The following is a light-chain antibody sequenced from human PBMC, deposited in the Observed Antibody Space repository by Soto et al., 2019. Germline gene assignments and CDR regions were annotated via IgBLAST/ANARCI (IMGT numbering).Light chain of an antibody. J-gene: IGKJ1*01. CDR2: GAA. CDR3: QQYHHWTA. Sequence: EVVLTQSAVTLTITPGERATLSCRASQSVSNYLAWYQPNPGQAPRLLIYGAATRATGIPARFSGSGSGTEFTLTIISLESEDFAVYFCQQYHHWTAFGQGTNVDIK. CDR1: QSVSNY. V-gene: IGKV3-15*01.